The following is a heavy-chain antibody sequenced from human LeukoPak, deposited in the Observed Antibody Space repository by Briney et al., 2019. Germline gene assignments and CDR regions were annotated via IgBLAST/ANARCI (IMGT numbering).Heavy chain of an antibody. CDR3: ARSRPELLWFGELIRGNYYYYYMDV. J-gene: IGHJ6*03. CDR1: GYTFINYA. CDR2: INAGNGNT. Sequence: ASVKVSCKASGYTFINYAIHWVRQAPGQRLEWMGWINAGNGNTKYSQEFQGRVTMTRNTSISTAYMELSSLRSEDTAVYYCARSRPELLWFGELIRGNYYYYYMDVWGKGTTVTISS. D-gene: IGHD3-10*01. V-gene: IGHV1-3*03.